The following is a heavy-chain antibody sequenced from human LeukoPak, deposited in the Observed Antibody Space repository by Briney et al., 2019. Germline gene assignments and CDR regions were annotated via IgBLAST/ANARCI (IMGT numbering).Heavy chain of an antibody. Sequence: GGSLRLSCSASGCTFSDYDMNWVRQAPGKGLEWVSSISGLSSYTYYGESVKGRFSISRDNAKNSLYLQMNSLGAEDTATYYCGRAFPPLRTSSAGDLWGQGILVTVSS. D-gene: IGHD3-16*01. J-gene: IGHJ4*02. CDR3: GRAFPPLRTSSAGDL. V-gene: IGHV3-21*01. CDR1: GCTFSDYD. CDR2: ISGLSSYT.